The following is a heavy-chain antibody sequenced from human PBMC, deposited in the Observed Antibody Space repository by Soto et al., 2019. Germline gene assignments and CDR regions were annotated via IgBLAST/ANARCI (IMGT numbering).Heavy chain of an antibody. CDR1: GGSFSSYH. V-gene: IGHV4-34*01. J-gene: IGHJ4*02. D-gene: IGHD5-18*01. CDR2: INHLTTT. Sequence: LSLTCAVYGGSFSSYHWSWIRQTPGKGLEWIGEINHLTTTNYNPSLKSRVIISLDTPRNQFSLKLSSVTAADTAVYYCARGYDTALAPIFWGQGILVTVS. CDR3: ARGYDTALAPIF.